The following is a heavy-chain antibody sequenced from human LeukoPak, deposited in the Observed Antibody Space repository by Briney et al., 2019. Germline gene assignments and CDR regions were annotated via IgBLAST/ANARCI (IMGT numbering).Heavy chain of an antibody. V-gene: IGHV3-48*03. CDR3: ARLRLSGSYPDY. Sequence: GGSLRLSCVAPGFTFSSYEMNWVRQAPGKGLEWVSYISSSGSTIYYADSVKGRFTISRDNAKNSLYLQMNSLRAEDTAVYYCARLRLSGSYPDYWGQGTLVTVSS. CDR1: GFTFSSYE. CDR2: ISSSGSTI. J-gene: IGHJ4*02. D-gene: IGHD1-26*01.